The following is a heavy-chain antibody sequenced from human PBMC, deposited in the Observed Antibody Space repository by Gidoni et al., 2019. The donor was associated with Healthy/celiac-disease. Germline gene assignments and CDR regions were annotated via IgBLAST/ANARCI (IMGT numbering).Heavy chain of an antibody. J-gene: IGHJ3*02. Sequence: QVQLVQSGAEVKKPGASVKVSCKASGYTFTSYYMHWVRQAPGQGLEWMGIINPSGGSTSYAQKFQGRVTMTRDTSTSTVYMELSSLRSEDTAVYYCARETFATMIEGDAFDIWGQGTMVTVSS. CDR3: ARETFATMIEGDAFDI. CDR2: INPSGGST. V-gene: IGHV1-46*01. CDR1: GYTFTSYY. D-gene: IGHD3-22*01.